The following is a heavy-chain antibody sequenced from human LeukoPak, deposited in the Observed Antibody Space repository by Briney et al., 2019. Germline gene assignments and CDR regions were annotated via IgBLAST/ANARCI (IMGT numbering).Heavy chain of an antibody. Sequence: SETLSLTCIVSGGSISSYSWNWIRQSPGKGLEWVGYISHSGTTSYNSSLKSRVTISVDTSKNQLSLKLTSVTAADTAVYFCARSLKGSSDILRGEWETDYWGQGTLVTVSS. CDR3: ARSLKGSSDILRGEWETDY. J-gene: IGHJ4*02. CDR2: ISHSGTT. CDR1: GGSISSYS. D-gene: IGHD3-10*01. V-gene: IGHV4-59*08.